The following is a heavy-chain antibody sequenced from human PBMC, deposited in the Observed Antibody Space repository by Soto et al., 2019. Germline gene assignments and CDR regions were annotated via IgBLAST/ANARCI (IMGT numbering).Heavy chain of an antibody. CDR1: GGSISSSSYY. CDR2: IYYSGST. J-gene: IGHJ4*02. D-gene: IGHD3-22*01. V-gene: IGHV4-39*01. Sequence: TLALTCTVSGGSISSSSYYWGWIRQPPGKGLEWIGSIYYSGSTYYNPSLKSRVTISVDTSKNQFSLKLSSVTAADTAVYYCARQSPDYYDSSGYYRIDYWGQGTLVTVSS. CDR3: ARQSPDYYDSSGYYRIDY.